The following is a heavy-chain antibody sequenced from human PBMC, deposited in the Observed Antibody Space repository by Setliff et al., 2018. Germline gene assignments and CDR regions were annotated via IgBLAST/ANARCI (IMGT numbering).Heavy chain of an antibody. CDR3: ARDPPYCSSTSCRDAFDI. Sequence: SETLSLTCTVSGGSIRSYYWSWIRQPPGKGLEWIGYIYTSGRTNYNPSLKSRVTISVDTSKNQFALKVSSVTAADTAVYYCARDPPYCSSTSCRDAFDIWGQGTMVTVSS. J-gene: IGHJ3*02. CDR2: IYTSGRT. V-gene: IGHV4-4*08. D-gene: IGHD2-2*01. CDR1: GGSIRSYY.